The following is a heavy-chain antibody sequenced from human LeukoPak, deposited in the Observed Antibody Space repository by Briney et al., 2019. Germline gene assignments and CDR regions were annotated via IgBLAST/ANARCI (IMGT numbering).Heavy chain of an antibody. V-gene: IGHV4-59*01. CDR3: ARGAWGYYDSSGYYLIFDY. Sequence: SETLSLTCTVSGGSIRSYYWNWIRQPPGKGLEWIGYVYYSGSTNYNPSPKSRVTISVDTSKNQFSLKLSSVTAADTAVYYCARGAWGYYDSSGYYLIFDYWGQGTLVTVSS. J-gene: IGHJ4*02. CDR2: VYYSGST. D-gene: IGHD3-22*01. CDR1: GGSIRSYY.